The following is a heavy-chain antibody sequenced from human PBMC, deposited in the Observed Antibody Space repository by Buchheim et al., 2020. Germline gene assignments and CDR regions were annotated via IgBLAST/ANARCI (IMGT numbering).Heavy chain of an antibody. Sequence: EVQLLESGGGLVQPGGSLRLSCAASGFTFSSYAMSWVRQAPGKGLEWVSAISGSGGSTYYADSVKGRITISRDNSKNTLYLQMNSLRAEDTAVYYCAKDAGRLEWLLRNYYGMDVWGQGTT. CDR3: AKDAGRLEWLLRNYYGMDV. J-gene: IGHJ6*02. D-gene: IGHD3-3*01. CDR2: ISGSGGST. V-gene: IGHV3-23*01. CDR1: GFTFSSYA.